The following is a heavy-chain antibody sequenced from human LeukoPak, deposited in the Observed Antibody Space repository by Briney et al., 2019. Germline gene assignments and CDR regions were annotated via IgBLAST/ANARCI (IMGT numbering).Heavy chain of an antibody. D-gene: IGHD5-18*01. CDR1: GYTFTRYG. Sequence: GASVKVSCKAFGYTFTRYGVSWVRQAPGQGLEWIGWISGSNGNTNYAQNFQGRVTMTTDSSTSTAYMELRSLRSEDTAVYYCARGTLDTAMVHYYHYYYMDVWGKGTTVTVSS. CDR2: ISGSNGNT. V-gene: IGHV1-18*01. CDR3: ARGTLDTAMVHYYHYYYMDV. J-gene: IGHJ6*03.